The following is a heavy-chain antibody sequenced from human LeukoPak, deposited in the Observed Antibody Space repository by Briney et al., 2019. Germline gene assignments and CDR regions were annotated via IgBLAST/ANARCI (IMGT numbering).Heavy chain of an antibody. J-gene: IGHJ4*02. Sequence: SETLSLTCTVSGYSISSTYYWGWIRQPPGKGLERVGSVFHSGNTYYNPSLKSRLTISADTSKNQFSLTLTSVTAADTAVYYCARDRSVGVLPAPPFDFWGQGTLVTVSS. CDR1: GYSISSTYY. V-gene: IGHV4-38-2*02. CDR3: ARDRSVGVLPAPPFDF. CDR2: VFHSGNT. D-gene: IGHD6-6*01.